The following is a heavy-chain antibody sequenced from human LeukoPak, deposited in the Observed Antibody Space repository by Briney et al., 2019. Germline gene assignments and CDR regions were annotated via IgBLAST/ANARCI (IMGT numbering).Heavy chain of an antibody. J-gene: IGHJ4*02. D-gene: IGHD3-22*01. CDR3: ARGDDYYDSSGYLSYFDY. CDR1: GGSISSYY. V-gene: IGHV4-59*01. Sequence: SETLSLTCTVSGGSISSYYWSWIRQPPGKGLEWIGYIYYSGSTNYNPSLKSRVTISVDTSKNQFSLKPSSVTAADTAVYYCARGDDYYDSSGYLSYFDYWGQGTLVTVSS. CDR2: IYYSGST.